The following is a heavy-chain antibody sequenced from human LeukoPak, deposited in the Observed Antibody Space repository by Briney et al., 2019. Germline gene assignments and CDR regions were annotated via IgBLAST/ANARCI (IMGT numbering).Heavy chain of an antibody. V-gene: IGHV1-69*04. CDR1: GGTFSSYT. D-gene: IGHD2-2*01. CDR3: AREYCSSTSCYRDNWFDP. Sequence: SVKVSCKASGGTFSSYTISWVRQAPGQGLEWMGRLIPILGIANYAQKFQGRVTITADKSTSTAYMELSSLRSEDTAVYYCAREYCSSTSCYRDNWFDPWGQGTLVTVSS. CDR2: LIPILGIA. J-gene: IGHJ5*02.